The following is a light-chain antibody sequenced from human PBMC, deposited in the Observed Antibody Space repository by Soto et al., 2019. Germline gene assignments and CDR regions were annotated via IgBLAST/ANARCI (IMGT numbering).Light chain of an antibody. CDR1: QSVSSN. V-gene: IGKV3-15*01. CDR3: QQYHNWPPIT. Sequence: EIVMTQSPATLSVSPGERATLSCRASQSVSSNLAWYQQKPGQAPRLLIYGASTRATGIPARFSGSGSGTEFTLTLSSLQSEDFAVYYRQQYHNWPPITFGPGTKVDIK. J-gene: IGKJ3*01. CDR2: GAS.